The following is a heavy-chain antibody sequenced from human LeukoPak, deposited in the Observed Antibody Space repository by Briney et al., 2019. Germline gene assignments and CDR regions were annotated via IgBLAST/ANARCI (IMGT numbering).Heavy chain of an antibody. CDR3: TRAPTTVPKGGAFDI. CDR1: GFTFSSYS. CDR2: ISSSSSYI. V-gene: IGHV3-21*03. D-gene: IGHD4-17*01. J-gene: IGHJ3*02. Sequence: PGGSLRLSCAASGFTFSSYSMNWVRQAPGKGLEWVSSISSSSSYIYYADSVKGRFTISRDNAKNSLYLQMNSLKTEDTAVYYCTRAPTTVPKGGAFDIWGQGTMVTVSS.